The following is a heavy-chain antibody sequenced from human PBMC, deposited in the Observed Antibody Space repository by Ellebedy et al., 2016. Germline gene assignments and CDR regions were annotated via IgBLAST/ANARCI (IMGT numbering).Heavy chain of an antibody. J-gene: IGHJ2*01. V-gene: IGHV3-13*04. Sequence: GGSLRLXXAASGFTFSSYAMHWVRQATGKGLEWVSAIGTAGDTYYPGSVKGRFTISRENAKNSLYLQMNSLRAGDTAVYYCARGRLYDSSAGYWYFDLWGRGTLVTVSS. CDR1: GFTFSSYA. CDR3: ARGRLYDSSAGYWYFDL. CDR2: IGTAGDT. D-gene: IGHD3-22*01.